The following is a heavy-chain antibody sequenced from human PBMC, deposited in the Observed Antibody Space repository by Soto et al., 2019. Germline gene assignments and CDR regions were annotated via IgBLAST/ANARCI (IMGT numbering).Heavy chain of an antibody. CDR1: GFTFSSYA. CDR3: AKAYCSIISCSPGYFDD. Sequence: EVQLLESGGGLVQPGGSLRLSCAASGFTFSSYAMTWVRQAPGKGLEWVSGISGSGGNTYSADSVKGRFTISRDNSKNTLYLQMNSLRAEDTAIYYCAKAYCSIISCSPGYFDDWGQGTLVTVSS. V-gene: IGHV3-23*01. J-gene: IGHJ4*02. D-gene: IGHD2-2*01. CDR2: ISGSGGNT.